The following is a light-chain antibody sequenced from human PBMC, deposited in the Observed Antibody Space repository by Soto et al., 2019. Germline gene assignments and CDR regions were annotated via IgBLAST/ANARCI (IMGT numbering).Light chain of an antibody. CDR1: QSVRSN. J-gene: IGKJ1*01. CDR3: QQYNNWPRT. V-gene: IGKV3-15*01. CDR2: GAS. Sequence: EIVMTQSPATLSVSPGERATLSCRASQSVRSNLAWYQQKPGQAPRLLIYGASTRATGIPARFSGSGSGTEFTLTISSLQSEDFTVYYCQQYNNWPRTFGQGTMVDIK.